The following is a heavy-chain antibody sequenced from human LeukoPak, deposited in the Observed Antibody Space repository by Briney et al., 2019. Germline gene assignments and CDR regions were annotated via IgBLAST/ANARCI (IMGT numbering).Heavy chain of an antibody. CDR1: GFILSSYA. CDR2: IGDDGSTK. CDR3: AITIVSTGPDY. V-gene: IGHV3-30*07. Sequence: PGGPLRLSCGASGFILSSYAVHGLRQAPEKAVEWLTYIGDDGSTKCHADSVKGRFPIYRDNAKNSLYLQINSLRAEDTAVYDYAITIVSTGPDYWGQGTLVTVSS. J-gene: IGHJ4*02. D-gene: IGHD5/OR15-5a*01.